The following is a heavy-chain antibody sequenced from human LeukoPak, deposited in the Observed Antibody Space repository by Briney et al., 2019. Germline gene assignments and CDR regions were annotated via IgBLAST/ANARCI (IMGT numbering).Heavy chain of an antibody. D-gene: IGHD5-18*01. V-gene: IGHV3-33*01. Sequence: GGSLRLSCAASGFTFSSYGMHWVRQAPGKGLEWVAVIWYDGSNKYYADSVKGRFTISRDNSKNTLYLQMNSLRAEDTAVYYCARDDGYSYGFDYWGQGTLVTVSS. CDR2: IWYDGSNK. J-gene: IGHJ4*02. CDR1: GFTFSSYG. CDR3: ARDDGYSYGFDY.